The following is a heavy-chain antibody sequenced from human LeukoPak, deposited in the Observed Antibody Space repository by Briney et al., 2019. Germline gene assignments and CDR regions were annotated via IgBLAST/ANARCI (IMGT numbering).Heavy chain of an antibody. Sequence: SETLSLTCAVYGGSFSGYYWSWIRQPPGKGLEWIGEINHSGSTNYNPSLKSRVTISIDTSKNQFSLKLSSVTAADTAVYYCARADYASSTSSWGQGTLVTVSS. D-gene: IGHD2-2*01. CDR2: INHSGST. CDR3: ARADYASSTSS. CDR1: GGSFSGYY. J-gene: IGHJ5*02. V-gene: IGHV4-34*01.